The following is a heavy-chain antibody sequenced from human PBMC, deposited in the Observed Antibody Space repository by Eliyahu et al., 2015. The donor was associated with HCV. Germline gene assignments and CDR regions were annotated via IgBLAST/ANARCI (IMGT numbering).Heavy chain of an antibody. J-gene: IGHJ4*02. CDR1: GFTFSSYA. Sequence: DVQLLESGGGLVQSGGSLRLSCAASGFTFSSYAMSWVRQAPGKGLEWVSSITGSGGGTYYADSVKGRFTISRDNSKNTLYLQMNSLRADDTAVYYCAKDRMWSTTRTFDHWGQGTLVTVSS. V-gene: IGHV3-23*01. CDR3: AKDRMWSTTRTFDH. D-gene: IGHD2-2*01. CDR2: ITGSGGGT.